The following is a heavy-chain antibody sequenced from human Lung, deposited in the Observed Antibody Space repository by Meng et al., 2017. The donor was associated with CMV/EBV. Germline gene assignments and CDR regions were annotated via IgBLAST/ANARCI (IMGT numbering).Heavy chain of an antibody. D-gene: IGHD3-3*01. V-gene: IGHV3-23*01. Sequence: GGSXRLXCAASGFTFSSYAMSWVRQAPGKGLEWVSAISGSGGSTYYADSVKGRFPISRDNSKNTLYLQMNSLIAEDTAVYYCALTFWSGYYSPYYGMDVWGQGXTVTVSS. CDR1: GFTFSSYA. CDR2: ISGSGGST. CDR3: ALTFWSGYYSPYYGMDV. J-gene: IGHJ6*02.